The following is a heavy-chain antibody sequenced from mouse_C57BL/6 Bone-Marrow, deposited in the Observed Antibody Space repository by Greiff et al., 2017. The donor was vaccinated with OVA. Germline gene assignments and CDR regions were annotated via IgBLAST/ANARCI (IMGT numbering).Heavy chain of an antibody. CDR3: ARITTVGAY. CDR2: IYPGDGDT. Sequence: QVQLKQSGPELVKPGASVKISCKASGYAFSSSWMNWVKQRPGKGLEWIGRIYPGDGDTNYNGKFKGKATLTADKSSSTAYMQLSSLTSEDSAVYYCARITTVGAYWGQGTLVTVSA. V-gene: IGHV1-82*01. CDR1: GYAFSSSW. D-gene: IGHD1-1*01. J-gene: IGHJ3*01.